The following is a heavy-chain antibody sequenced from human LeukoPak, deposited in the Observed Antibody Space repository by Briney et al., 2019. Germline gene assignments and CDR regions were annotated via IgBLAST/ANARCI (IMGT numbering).Heavy chain of an antibody. V-gene: IGHV3-30-3*01. CDR1: GFTFSSYA. D-gene: IGHD1-1*01. CDR3: ARDSALLKTGTPDI. J-gene: IGHJ3*02. Sequence: GRSLRLSCAASGFTFSSYAMHWVRQAPGKGLEWVAVISYDGSNKYYADSVKGRFTISRDNSKNTLYLQMNSLRAEDTAVYYCARDSALLKTGTPDIWGQGTMVTVSS. CDR2: ISYDGSNK.